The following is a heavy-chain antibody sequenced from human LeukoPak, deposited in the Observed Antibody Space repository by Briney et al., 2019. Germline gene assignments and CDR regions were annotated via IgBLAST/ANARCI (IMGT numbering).Heavy chain of an antibody. V-gene: IGHV3-72*01. D-gene: IGHD3-16*01. CDR3: SRDGGEGGNSAFDI. CDR2: IRRGANSYTT. CDR1: GFTFSDYI. J-gene: IGHJ3*02. Sequence: GGSLRLSCAASGFTFSDYILDWVRQAPGKGLEWVGRIRRGANSYTTEYAASVTGRFTISRDDSRNSLYLHMNSLKTEDTAVYHCSRDGGEGGNSAFDIWGQGTMVTVSS.